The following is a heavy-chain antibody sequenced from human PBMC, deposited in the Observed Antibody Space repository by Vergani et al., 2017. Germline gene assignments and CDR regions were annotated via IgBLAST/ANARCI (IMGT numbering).Heavy chain of an antibody. D-gene: IGHD3-10*01. Sequence: EVQLVESGGGLVKPGGSLRLSCAASGFTFSSSSMNWVRQAPGKGLEWVSHIYSGDETYYADSVKGRVTISRDTSKNTLHLQINNLRVEDTAVYYCARGNYYGSGTYVDPWGQGTLVTVSS. CDR1: GFTFSSSS. CDR3: ARGNYYGSGTYVDP. J-gene: IGHJ5*02. V-gene: IGHV3-66*02. CDR2: IYSGDET.